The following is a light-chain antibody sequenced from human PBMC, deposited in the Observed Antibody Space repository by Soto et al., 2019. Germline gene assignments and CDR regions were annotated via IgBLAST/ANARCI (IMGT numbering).Light chain of an antibody. CDR3: QQYNNWPT. CDR1: QSVSSN. J-gene: IGKJ3*01. CDR2: GAS. Sequence: EIVMTQSPATLSVSPGERATLSCRASQSVSSNLVWYQQKPGQAPRLLIYGASTRATGIPARFSGSGSGTEFTLTISSLQSEDFAVYDCQQYNNWPTFGPGTKVDIK. V-gene: IGKV3-15*01.